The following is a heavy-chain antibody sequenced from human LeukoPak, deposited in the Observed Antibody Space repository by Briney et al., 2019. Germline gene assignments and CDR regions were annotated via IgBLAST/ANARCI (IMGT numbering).Heavy chain of an antibody. CDR1: GYTFTSYG. CDR2: ISAYNGNT. V-gene: IGHV1-18*01. CDR3: ARAIVVVTATIFPNWFDP. J-gene: IGHJ5*02. D-gene: IGHD2-2*01. Sequence: GASVKVSCKASGYTFTSYGISWVRQAPGQGLEWMGWISAYNGNTNYAQKLQGRVTMTTDTSTSTAYMELRSLRSDDTAVYYCARAIVVVTATIFPNWFDPWGQGTLVTVSS.